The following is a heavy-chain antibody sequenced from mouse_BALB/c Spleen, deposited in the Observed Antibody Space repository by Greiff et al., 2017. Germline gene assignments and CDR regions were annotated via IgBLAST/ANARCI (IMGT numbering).Heavy chain of an antibody. V-gene: IGHV1-7*01. J-gene: IGHJ4*01. D-gene: IGHD2-3*01. CDR2: INPSTGYT. CDR3: ARPRLLHYAMDY. Sequence: VQLVESGAELAKPGASVKMSCTASGYTFTSYWMHWVKQRPGQGLEWIGYINPSTGYTEYNQKFKDKATLTADKSSSTAYMQLSSLTSEDSAVYYCARPRLLHYAMDYWGQGTSVTVSS. CDR1: GYTFTSYW.